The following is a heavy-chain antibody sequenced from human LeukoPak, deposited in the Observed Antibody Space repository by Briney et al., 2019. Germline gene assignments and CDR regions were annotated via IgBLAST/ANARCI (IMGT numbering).Heavy chain of an antibody. D-gene: IGHD4-23*01. CDR3: ARSPNGGNSDY. V-gene: IGHV4-59*08. J-gene: IGHJ4*02. Sequence: LETLSLTTPNSPGSIRSSYWSLIRQHPGKGLEWLWYIYYSGSTNYNPSLKSRVTISVDTAKNQFALKRSSVTAAVTAVYYCARSPNGGNSDYWGQGTLVSVPS. CDR2: IYYSGST. CDR1: PGSIRSSY.